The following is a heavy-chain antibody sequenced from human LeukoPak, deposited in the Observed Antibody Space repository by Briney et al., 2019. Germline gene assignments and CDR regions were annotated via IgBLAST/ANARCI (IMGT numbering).Heavy chain of an antibody. CDR2: ISYDGSNK. Sequence: GGSLRLSCAASGFTFSSYSMHWVRQAPGKGLEWVAVISYDGSNKYNADSVKGRFTISRDNSKDTLYLQMDGLRAEDTAVYYCAKGSGSSCYSPCDYWGQGILVTVSS. J-gene: IGHJ4*02. CDR3: AKGSGSSCYSPCDY. V-gene: IGHV3-30-3*01. CDR1: GFTFSSYS. D-gene: IGHD2-15*01.